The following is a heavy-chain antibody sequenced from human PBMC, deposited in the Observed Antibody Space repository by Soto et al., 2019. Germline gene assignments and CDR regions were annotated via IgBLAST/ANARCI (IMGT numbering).Heavy chain of an antibody. Sequence: GESLKISCNGSGYSFTSYGIGWVRQIPGKGLEWMGVIYPGESDTRYSPSFQGHVTISADKSINTPYLQWSSLTASDTAMYYCERTVSNYIFDNWGQVTLATVSS. CDR2: IYPGESDT. CDR3: ERTVSNYIFDN. D-gene: IGHD4-4*01. CDR1: GYSFTSYG. J-gene: IGHJ4*02. V-gene: IGHV5-51*01.